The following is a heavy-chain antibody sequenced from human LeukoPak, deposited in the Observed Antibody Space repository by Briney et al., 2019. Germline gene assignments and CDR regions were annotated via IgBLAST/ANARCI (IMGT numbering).Heavy chain of an antibody. Sequence: PSETLSLTCXVSGGSISTXXXXXXXQSPXXXLXXXXXIYYSGSTNYNPSLKSRVTISIDTSKSQYSLKLSSVTAADTAVYYCARQTDDGGIPACFDYWGQGTLVTVSS. CDR3: ARQTDDGGIPACFDY. CDR2: IYYSGST. D-gene: IGHD4-23*01. J-gene: IGHJ4*02. CDR1: GGSISTXX. V-gene: IGHV4-59*01.